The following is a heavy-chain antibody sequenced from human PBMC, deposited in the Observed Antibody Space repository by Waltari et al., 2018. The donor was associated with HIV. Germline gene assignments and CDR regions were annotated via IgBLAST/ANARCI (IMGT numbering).Heavy chain of an antibody. CDR1: GFTFSNYS. V-gene: IGHV3-48*01. J-gene: IGHJ4*02. D-gene: IGHD7-27*01. CDR2: ISRSRSSR. Sequence: EVQLVESGGGLVQPGGSLRLSCAASGFTFSNYSMNGVRQDPGKGLEWVSYISRSRSSRFYADSVKGRFTISRDNAKNSLYLQMNSLRVEDTAVYYCARDINGGWGYWGQGTLVTVAS. CDR3: ARDINGGWGY.